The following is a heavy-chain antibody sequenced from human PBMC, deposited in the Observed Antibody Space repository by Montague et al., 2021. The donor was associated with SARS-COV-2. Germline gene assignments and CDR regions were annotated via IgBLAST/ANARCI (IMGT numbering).Heavy chain of an antibody. CDR3: AGFIRTGTTSRFDR. CDR2: VRAGGIT. Sequence: SETLSLTCDVSGASVMAFHWTWVRESPATGLEWIRDVRAGGITNYNPSLGSRVAIFIDTSKAQFSLTLASLTIADTARYYCAGFIRTGTTSRFDRWGQGIQV. CDR1: GASVMAFH. D-gene: IGHD1-1*01. V-gene: IGHV4-59*02. J-gene: IGHJ4*02.